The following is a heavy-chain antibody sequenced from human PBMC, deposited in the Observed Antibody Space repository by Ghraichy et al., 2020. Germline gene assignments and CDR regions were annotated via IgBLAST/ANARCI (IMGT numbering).Heavy chain of an antibody. J-gene: IGHJ6*02. CDR2: IGYDGSNK. V-gene: IGHV3-33*01. Sequence: GESLNISCAASGFSFSSYGMHWVRQAPGKGLEWVAVIGYDGSNKYYADSVKGRFTISRDNSKNTLYVQMNSLRAGDTAVYYCARAGYCSRTSCYAPPRYYGMDVWGQGTTVTVSS. CDR1: GFSFSSYG. CDR3: ARAGYCSRTSCYAPPRYYGMDV. D-gene: IGHD2-2*01.